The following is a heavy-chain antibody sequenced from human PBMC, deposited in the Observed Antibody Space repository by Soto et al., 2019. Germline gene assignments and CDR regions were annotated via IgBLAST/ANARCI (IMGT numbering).Heavy chain of an antibody. Sequence: TLSLTCAVYGGSFSGYYWSWIRQPPGKGLEWIGEINHSGSTNYNPSLKSRVTISVDTSKNQFSLKLSSVTAADTAVYYCARRDYVLDYWGQGTLVTVSS. J-gene: IGHJ4*02. CDR3: ARRDYVLDY. CDR1: GGSFSGYY. D-gene: IGHD4-17*01. CDR2: INHSGST. V-gene: IGHV4-34*01.